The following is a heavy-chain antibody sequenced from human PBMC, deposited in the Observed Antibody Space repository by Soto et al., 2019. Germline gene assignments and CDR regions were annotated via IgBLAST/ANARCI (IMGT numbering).Heavy chain of an antibody. V-gene: IGHV2-5*02. CDR3: AHRALYSVSYWDGGYFDI. CDR2: IYLDDDK. J-gene: IGHJ4*03. Sequence: QITLRESGPTRVRPTQPLTLTCSFSGFSLSSSGVGVGWIRQPPGRSPEWLVIIYLDDDKRYSPSINTRLTITKDTSKNQVVLTMTNMDPAYTGTYDCAHRALYSVSYWDGGYFDIWGQGTPVTVSS. D-gene: IGHD1-26*01. CDR1: GFSLSSSGVG.